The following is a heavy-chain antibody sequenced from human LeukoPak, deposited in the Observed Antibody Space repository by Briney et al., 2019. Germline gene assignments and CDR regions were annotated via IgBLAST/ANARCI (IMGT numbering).Heavy chain of an antibody. CDR3: ARIARPVGAYYYYYYMDV. CDR1: GYSISSGYY. J-gene: IGHJ6*03. V-gene: IGHV4-61*01. D-gene: IGHD1-26*01. CDR2: IYYSGST. Sequence: SETLSLTCTVSGYSISSGYYWSWIRQPPGKGLEWIGYIYYSGSTNYNPSLKSRVTISVDTSKNQFSLKLSSVTAADTAVYYCARIARPVGAYYYYYYMDVWGKGTTVTVSS.